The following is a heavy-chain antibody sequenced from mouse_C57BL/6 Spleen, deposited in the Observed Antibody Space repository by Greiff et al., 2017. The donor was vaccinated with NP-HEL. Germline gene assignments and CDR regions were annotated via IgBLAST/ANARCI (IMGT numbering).Heavy chain of an antibody. Sequence: VKQSCKASGYTFTSYRMHWVKQSPGRGLEWIGRIDPNRGGTKYNDKFMSKATLTVDKPSSTAYMQLSSLTSEDSAVYYCARYSNYPYYAMDYWGQGTSVTVSS. J-gene: IGHJ4*01. D-gene: IGHD2-5*01. CDR1: GYTFTSYR. CDR3: ARYSNYPYYAMDY. CDR2: IDPNRGGT. V-gene: IGHV1-72*01.